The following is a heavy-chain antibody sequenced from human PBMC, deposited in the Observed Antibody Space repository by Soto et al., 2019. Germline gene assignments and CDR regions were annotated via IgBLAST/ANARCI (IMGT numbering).Heavy chain of an antibody. CDR1: GFTFSSYA. CDR2: ISGSGGDT. V-gene: IGHV3-23*01. D-gene: IGHD1-26*01. Sequence: GGSLRLSCAASGFTFSSYAMSWVRQAPGKGLECVAAISGSGGDTFYADSVKGRFTISRDNSKNTLSLHMNSLRVDDTAVYFCAKDRFGIVGPVDYWGQGTLVTVSS. J-gene: IGHJ4*02. CDR3: AKDRFGIVGPVDY.